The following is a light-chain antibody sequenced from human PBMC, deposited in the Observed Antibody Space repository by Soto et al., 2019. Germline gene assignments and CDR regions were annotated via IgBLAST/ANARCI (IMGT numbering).Light chain of an antibody. CDR2: GAS. CDR3: QQRTDWPPVYT. J-gene: IGKJ2*01. CDR1: QSVSSSY. V-gene: IGKV3D-20*02. Sequence: EIVLTQSPGTLSLSPGERATLSCRASQSVSSSYLAWYQQKRGQAPRLLLYGASSRATGIPDRFSGSGSGTDFTLTISRLEPEDFAVYYCQQRTDWPPVYTFGQGTKLEIK.